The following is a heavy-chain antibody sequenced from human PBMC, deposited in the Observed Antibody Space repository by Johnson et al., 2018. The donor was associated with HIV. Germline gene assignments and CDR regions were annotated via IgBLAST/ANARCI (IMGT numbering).Heavy chain of an antibody. CDR3: ARGSGLADAFDI. D-gene: IGHD5/OR15-5a*01. Sequence: VQLVESGGGLVQPGGSLRLSCAASGFTFNSQWMTWVRQAPGKGLEWVANIKHDGSDRDYVNSVKGRFTISRDDPKNSLYLQMNSLRAEDTAVYYCARGSGLADAFDIWGQGTMVTVSS. V-gene: IGHV3-7*01. CDR1: GFTFNSQW. CDR2: IKHDGSDR. J-gene: IGHJ3*02.